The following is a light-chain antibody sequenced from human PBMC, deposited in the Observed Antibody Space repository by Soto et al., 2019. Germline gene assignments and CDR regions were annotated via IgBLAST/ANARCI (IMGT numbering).Light chain of an antibody. J-gene: IGKJ4*01. Sequence: DIQLTQSPAILSESVGDRVTVTCRASQSINSYLAWYQQKPGKAPKLLIYTASTLQSGVPSRFTGSGSGTEFTLTITSLQPEDFAAYYCQQFNSYPLTFGRGTQVE. V-gene: IGKV1-9*01. CDR1: QSINSY. CDR2: TAS. CDR3: QQFNSYPLT.